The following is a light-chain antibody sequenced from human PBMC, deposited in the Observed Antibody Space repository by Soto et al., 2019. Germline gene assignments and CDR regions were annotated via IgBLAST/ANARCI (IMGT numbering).Light chain of an antibody. CDR2: DND. Sequence: QSVLTQPPSVSAAPGQNVTISCSGSSSNIGNDYVSWYQHLPGTAPRLLIYDNDKRPSGIPDRFSGSKSGTSATLGITGLQTGDEADYYCGTWDATLSAGVFGGGTKLTAL. V-gene: IGLV1-51*01. J-gene: IGLJ3*02. CDR3: GTWDATLSAGV. CDR1: SSNIGNDY.